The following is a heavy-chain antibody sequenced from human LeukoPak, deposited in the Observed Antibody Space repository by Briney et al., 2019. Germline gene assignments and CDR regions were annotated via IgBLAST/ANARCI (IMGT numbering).Heavy chain of an antibody. CDR1: GFTFSSYA. D-gene: IGHD3-3*01. J-gene: IGHJ4*02. Sequence: GGSPRLSCAASGFTFSSYAMHWVRQAPGKGLEWVAVISYDGSNKYYADSVKGRFTISRDNSKNTLYLQMNSLRAEDTAVYYCASYGVSDFDYWGQGTLVTVSS. V-gene: IGHV3-30*07. CDR3: ASYGVSDFDY. CDR2: ISYDGSNK.